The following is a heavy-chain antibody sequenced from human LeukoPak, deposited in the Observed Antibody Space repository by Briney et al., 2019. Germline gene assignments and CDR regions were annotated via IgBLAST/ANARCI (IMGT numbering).Heavy chain of an antibody. Sequence: SETLSLTCTVSGYSISSGYYWGWIRQPPGQGLEWIGSIYHSGSTYYNPSLKSRVTISVDTSKNQFSLKLSSVTAADTAVYYCARDSGTTGEVKFDPWGQGTLVTVSS. J-gene: IGHJ5*02. D-gene: IGHD3-10*01. CDR2: IYHSGST. CDR1: GYSISSGYY. V-gene: IGHV4-38-2*02. CDR3: ARDSGTTGEVKFDP.